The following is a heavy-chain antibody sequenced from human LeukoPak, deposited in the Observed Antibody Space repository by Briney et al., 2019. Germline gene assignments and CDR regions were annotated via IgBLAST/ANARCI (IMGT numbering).Heavy chain of an antibody. D-gene: IGHD2/OR15-2a*01. J-gene: IGHJ1*01. CDR1: GYTFTGYY. Sequence: ASVKVSCKASGYTFTGYYIHWGRQAPGPGLEWMGWINPNSGGTNYIQKFQGRVTMTRDTSISTAYMELSRLRSDDTAVYYCARSTTPNENEYFEHWGQGTLVTVSS. V-gene: IGHV1-2*02. CDR2: INPNSGGT. CDR3: ARSTTPNENEYFEH.